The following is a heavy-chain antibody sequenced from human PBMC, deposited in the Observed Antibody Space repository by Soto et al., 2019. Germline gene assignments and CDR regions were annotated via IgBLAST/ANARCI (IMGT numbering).Heavy chain of an antibody. D-gene: IGHD3-22*01. CDR2: ITSSSSYI. Sequence: NPGGSLRLSCAASGFTFSLYSMIWVRQAPGKGLEWVASITSSSSYIYYEDSLKGRFTISRDNAKNSLFLQLDSLRAEDTAVYFCVRARSTDSRPDYWGQGTLVTSPQ. CDR1: GFTFSLYS. V-gene: IGHV3-21*01. J-gene: IGHJ4*02. CDR3: VRARSTDSRPDY.